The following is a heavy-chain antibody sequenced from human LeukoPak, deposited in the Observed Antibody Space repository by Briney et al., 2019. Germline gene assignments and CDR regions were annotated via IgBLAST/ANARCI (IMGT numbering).Heavy chain of an antibody. CDR2: IYTSGST. CDR3: AREGSGWYTYYFDY. Sequence: SETLSLTCTVSGGSISSGSYYWSWIRQPAGKGLEWIGRIYTSGSTNYNPSLKSRVTMSVDTSKNQFSLKLSSVTAADTAVYYCAREGSGWYTYYFDYWGQGTLVTVSS. V-gene: IGHV4-61*02. CDR1: GGSISSGSYY. J-gene: IGHJ4*02. D-gene: IGHD6-19*01.